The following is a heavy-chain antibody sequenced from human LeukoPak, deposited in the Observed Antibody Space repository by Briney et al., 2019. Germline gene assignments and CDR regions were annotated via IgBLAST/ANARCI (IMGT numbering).Heavy chain of an antibody. J-gene: IGHJ3*01. CDR1: GFTFSNYG. CDR2: ISRSGGRT. CDR3: ARKGAGLDAFDL. V-gene: IGHV3-23*01. Sequence: GGSLRLSCAASGFTFSNYGMSWVRHAPGKGLEWVSSISRSGGRTHYADSVKGRFVISRDTSKNTLHLQMNSLTAGDTAVYYCARKGAGLDAFDLWGQGTVVTVSS. D-gene: IGHD3/OR15-3a*01.